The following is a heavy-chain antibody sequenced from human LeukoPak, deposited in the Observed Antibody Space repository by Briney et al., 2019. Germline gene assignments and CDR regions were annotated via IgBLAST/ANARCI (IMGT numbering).Heavy chain of an antibody. J-gene: IGHJ4*02. CDR1: GFTFSNAW. V-gene: IGHV3-15*07. CDR2: IKSKTDGGTT. Sequence: GGSLRRSCAASGFTFSNAWMNWVRQAPGKGLEWVGRIKSKTDGGTTDYAAPVKGRFTISRDDSKNTLYLQMNSLKTEDTAVYYCSTTYYYDSSEGYWGQGTLVTVSS. D-gene: IGHD3-22*01. CDR3: STTYYYDSSEGY.